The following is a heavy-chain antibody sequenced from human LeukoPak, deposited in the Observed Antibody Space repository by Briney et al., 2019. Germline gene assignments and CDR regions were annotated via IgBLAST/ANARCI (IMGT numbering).Heavy chain of an antibody. V-gene: IGHV3-74*01. Sequence: GGSLRLSCAASGFIFSSYWMHWVRQPPGKGLVYIACINTDGISTSYADSVKGRFTISRDNAKNTLYLQMNSLRAEDTAVYYCARDQVDVWSLAYCGGDCYPDAFDIWGQGTMVTVSS. D-gene: IGHD2-21*02. CDR1: GFIFSSYW. CDR3: ARDQVDVWSLAYCGGDCYPDAFDI. J-gene: IGHJ3*02. CDR2: INTDGIST.